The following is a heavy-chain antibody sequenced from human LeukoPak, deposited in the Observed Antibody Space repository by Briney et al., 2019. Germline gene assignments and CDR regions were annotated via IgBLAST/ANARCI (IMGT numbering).Heavy chain of an antibody. CDR2: ISITGGTT. D-gene: IGHD6-6*01. CDR1: GFPFNVSP. CDR3: ARGFSSLST. V-gene: IGHV3-64*01. J-gene: IGHJ5*02. Sequence: GGSLRLSCAASGFPFNVSPMFWVRQAPGKGLEYVSAISITGGTTYYANSVKGRFTISRDNSKNLLYLQMGSLTAEDMGVYYCARGFSSLSTWGQGTLVTVSS.